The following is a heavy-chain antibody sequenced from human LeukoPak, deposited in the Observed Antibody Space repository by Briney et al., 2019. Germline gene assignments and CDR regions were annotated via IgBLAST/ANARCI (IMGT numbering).Heavy chain of an antibody. CDR1: GYTFTSHY. CDR2: INPSGGST. V-gene: IGHV1-46*01. J-gene: IGHJ4*02. CDR3: ARDWSSSLGAAPGDY. D-gene: IGHD1-26*01. Sequence: ASVKVSCKASGYTFTSHYMHWVRQAPGQGLEWMGIINPSGGSTGYTQKFQGRVTMTRDTSTNTVYMELSSLTSEDTGVYYCARDWSSSLGAAPGDYWGRGTLVTVSS.